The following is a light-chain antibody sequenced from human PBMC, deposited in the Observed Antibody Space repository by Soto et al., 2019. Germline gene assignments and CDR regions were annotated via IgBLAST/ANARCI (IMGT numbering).Light chain of an antibody. CDR2: AAS. Sequence: DIQLTQSPSFLSASVGDXVTITCRASQGISSYLAWYQQKPGKAPKLLIYAASTLQSGVPSRFSGSGSGTEFTLTISSLQPEDFATYYCQQLNSYPRTLGQGTRLEIK. CDR3: QQLNSYPRT. J-gene: IGKJ5*01. CDR1: QGISSY. V-gene: IGKV1-9*01.